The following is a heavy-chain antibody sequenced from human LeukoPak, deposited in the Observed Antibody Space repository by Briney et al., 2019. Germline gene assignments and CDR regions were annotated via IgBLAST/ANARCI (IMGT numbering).Heavy chain of an antibody. CDR2: IYYSGST. CDR3: ARDGTPPKGAFDI. CDR1: GGSISSGGYY. Sequence: PSQTLSLTCTVSGGSISSGGYYWSWIRQPPGKGLEWIGSIYYSGSTYYNPSLKSRVTISVDTSKNQFSLKLSSVTAADTAVYYCARDGTPPKGAFDIWGQGTMVTVSS. V-gene: IGHV4-39*07. J-gene: IGHJ3*02.